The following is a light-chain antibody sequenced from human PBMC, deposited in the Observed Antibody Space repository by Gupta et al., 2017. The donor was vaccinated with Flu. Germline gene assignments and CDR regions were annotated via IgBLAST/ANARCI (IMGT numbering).Light chain of an antibody. J-gene: IGLJ1*01. CDR1: ALASHN. CDR3: QSADTNSTNYV. Sequence: GQTATSTGTGDALASHNGYWFHQRQGQAPALLIYMDNERSSGIPERFSASAAATTVTSTTRGVQAEEEADDDCQSADTNSTNYVFGGGTKLTVL. V-gene: IGLV3-25*01. CDR2: MDN.